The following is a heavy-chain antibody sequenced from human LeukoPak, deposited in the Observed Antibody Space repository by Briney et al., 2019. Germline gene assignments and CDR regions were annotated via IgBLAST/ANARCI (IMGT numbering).Heavy chain of an antibody. CDR3: ARNRGGRYFYSIFDY. V-gene: IGHV3-11*01. J-gene: IGHJ4*02. CDR2: ISSSGSTI. D-gene: IGHD1-26*01. CDR1: GFTFNDYY. Sequence: PGGSLRLSCAASGFTFNDYYMSWIRQAPGQGLEGVSYISSSGSTIHYADSVKGRFTISRDNAKTSLYLQMNSLRADDTAVYYCARNRGGRYFYSIFDYWGQGTLVTVSS.